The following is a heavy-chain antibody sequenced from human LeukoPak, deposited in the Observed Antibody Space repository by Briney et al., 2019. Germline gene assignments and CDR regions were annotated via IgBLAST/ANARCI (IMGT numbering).Heavy chain of an antibody. V-gene: IGHV3-53*01. CDR1: GFTVSSNY. D-gene: IGHD3-16*01. CDR3: AVVSGSYVFDY. Sequence: GGSLRLSCAASGFTVSSNYMSWVRQAPGKGLEWVSVIYSGGSTYYADSVTGRFTISRDNSKNTLYLQMNSLRAEDTAVYYCAVVSGSYVFDYWGQGTLVTVSS. J-gene: IGHJ4*02. CDR2: IYSGGST.